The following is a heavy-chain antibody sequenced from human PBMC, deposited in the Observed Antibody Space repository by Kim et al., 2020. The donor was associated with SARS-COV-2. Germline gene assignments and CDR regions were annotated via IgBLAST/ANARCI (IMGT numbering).Heavy chain of an antibody. CDR3: ARGKGYFQH. Sequence: GSTTYNPSLKSRVTISVDTSKNQFSLKLSSVTAADTAVYYCARGKGYFQHWGQGTLVTVSS. V-gene: IGHV4-34*01. CDR2: GST. J-gene: IGHJ1*01.